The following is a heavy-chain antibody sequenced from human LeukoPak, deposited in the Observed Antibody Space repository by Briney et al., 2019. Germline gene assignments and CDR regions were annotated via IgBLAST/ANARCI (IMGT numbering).Heavy chain of an antibody. D-gene: IGHD3-22*01. CDR3: ARRRITMIVGGKYYFDY. CDR1: GGSFSGYY. V-gene: IGHV4-34*01. CDR2: INHSGST. J-gene: IGHJ4*02. Sequence: SETLSLTCAVYGGSFSGYYWSWIRQPPGKGLEWIGEINHSGSTNYNPSLKSRVTISVDTSKNQFSLKLSSVTAADTAVYYCARRRITMIVGGKYYFDYWGQGTLVTVSS.